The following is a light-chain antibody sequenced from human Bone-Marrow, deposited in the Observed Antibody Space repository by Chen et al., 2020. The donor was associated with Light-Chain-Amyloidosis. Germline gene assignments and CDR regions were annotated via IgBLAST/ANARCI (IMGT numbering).Light chain of an antibody. CDR2: SNN. V-gene: IGLV1-44*01. J-gene: IGLJ3*02. CDR3: AHWDDSMMGRL. Sequence: QSVLTQPPSASGTPWQRVTISCSGNSSNVGGITVNWYQQVPGPAPKLLIYSNNKRPSGVPDRFSGSESGTSASLAISGLQSEDEADYYCAHWDDSMMGRLFGGGTKLTVL. CDR1: SSNVGGIT.